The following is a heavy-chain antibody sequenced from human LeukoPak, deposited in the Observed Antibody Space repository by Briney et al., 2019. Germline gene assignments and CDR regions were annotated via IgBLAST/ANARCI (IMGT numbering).Heavy chain of an antibody. D-gene: IGHD3-10*01. CDR3: ARLSVLLEGFDP. J-gene: IGHJ5*02. CDR1: GGSIRSGGYY. V-gene: IGHV4-39*07. Sequence: SETLSLTCTVSGGSIRSGGYYWGWIRQPPGKGLEWIGTIYYSGTTYYNPSLKSRVTISVDTSKNQFSLKLSSVTAADTAVYYCARLSVLLEGFDPWGQGTLVTVSS. CDR2: IYYSGTT.